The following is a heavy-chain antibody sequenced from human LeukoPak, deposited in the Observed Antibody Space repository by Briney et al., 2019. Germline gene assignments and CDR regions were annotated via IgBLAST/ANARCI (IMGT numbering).Heavy chain of an antibody. CDR3: ARGRIAAAGLYYYYGMDV. J-gene: IGHJ6*02. CDR2: ISAYNGNT. Sequence: ASVKVSCKASGYTFTSYGISWVRQAPGQGLEWMGWISAYNGNTNYAQKLQGRVTMTTDTSTSTAYMELRSLRSDGTAVYYCARGRIAAAGLYYYYGMDVWGQGTTVTVSS. V-gene: IGHV1-18*01. D-gene: IGHD6-13*01. CDR1: GYTFTSYG.